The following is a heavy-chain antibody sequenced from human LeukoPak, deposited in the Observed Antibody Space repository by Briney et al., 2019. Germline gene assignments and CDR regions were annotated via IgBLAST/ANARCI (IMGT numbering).Heavy chain of an antibody. Sequence: PGGSLRLSCAASGFTFSSYSMNWVRQAPGKGLEWVSSIGSSSSYIYYADSVKGRFTISRDNAKNSLYLQMNSLRAEDTAVYYCARESGLTMVRGTFDYWGQGTLVTVSS. J-gene: IGHJ4*02. V-gene: IGHV3-21*01. CDR3: ARESGLTMVRGTFDY. CDR2: IGSSSSYI. CDR1: GFTFSSYS. D-gene: IGHD3-10*01.